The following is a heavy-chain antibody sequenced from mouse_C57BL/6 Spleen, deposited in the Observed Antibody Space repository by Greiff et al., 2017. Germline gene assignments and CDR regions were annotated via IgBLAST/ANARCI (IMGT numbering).Heavy chain of an antibody. CDR2: INPTYGIT. Sequence: EVKLKQSGPELVRPGASVKISCKASGYSFTDYNMNWVKQSNGKSLEWIGVINPTYGITSYNQKFKGKATLTVDQSSSTAYMQLNSLTSEDSAVYYCASYGSSCDYAFDYWGQGTSVTVS. D-gene: IGHD1-1*01. CDR1: GYSFTDYN. V-gene: IGHV1-39*01. J-gene: IGHJ4*01. CDR3: ASYGSSCDYAFDY.